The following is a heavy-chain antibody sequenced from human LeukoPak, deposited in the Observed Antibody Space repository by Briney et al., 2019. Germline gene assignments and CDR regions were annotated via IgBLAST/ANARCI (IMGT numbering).Heavy chain of an antibody. CDR1: GFIFSNYA. J-gene: IGHJ4*02. Sequence: GGSLRLSCAASGFIFSNYAMSWVRQASGKGLEWVSAIGGRDSGTYYADSVRGRFTVSRDDPKNTLYLQMNTLRAEDTAVYYCAKWGDYDILTGYYDSDYWGQGTLVTVSS. CDR2: IGGRDSGT. D-gene: IGHD3-9*01. V-gene: IGHV3-23*01. CDR3: AKWGDYDILTGYYDSDY.